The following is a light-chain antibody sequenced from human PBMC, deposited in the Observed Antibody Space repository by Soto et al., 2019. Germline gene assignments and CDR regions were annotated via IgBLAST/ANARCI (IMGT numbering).Light chain of an antibody. V-gene: IGKV3-15*01. CDR1: QSVSSN. CDR2: GAS. CDR3: HQFDGSPRT. Sequence: EIVMTQSPATLSVSPGEIATLSCRASQSVSSNLAWYQQKPGQAPRLLIYGASTRATGIPARFSGSGSGTEFTLTISRLEPEDFAVYYCHQFDGSPRTFGQGTKVDIK. J-gene: IGKJ1*01.